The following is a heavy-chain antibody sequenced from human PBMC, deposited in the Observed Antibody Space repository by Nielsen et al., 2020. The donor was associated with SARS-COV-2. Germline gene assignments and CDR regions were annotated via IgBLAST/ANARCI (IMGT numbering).Heavy chain of an antibody. J-gene: IGHJ6*02. V-gene: IGHV3-9*01. CDR3: AREQGLLWFGGLLPRARLHYYYGMDV. CDR1: GFNFDDYA. D-gene: IGHD3-10*01. Sequence: GGSLRLSCAASGFNFDDYAMHWVRQAPGKGLEWVSGISWNSNNIGYGDSVKGRFTISRDNAKNSLYLQMNSLRAEDTAVYYCAREQGLLWFGGLLPRARLHYYYGMDVWGQGTTVTVSS. CDR2: ISWNSNNI.